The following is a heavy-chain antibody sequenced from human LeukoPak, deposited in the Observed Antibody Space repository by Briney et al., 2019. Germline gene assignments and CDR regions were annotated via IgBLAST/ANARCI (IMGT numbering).Heavy chain of an antibody. CDR3: AVTPIQANYFDY. V-gene: IGHV4-59*01. Sequence: SETLSLTCTVSGGSISSYYRSWIRQPPGKGLEWIGYIYYSGSTNYNPSLKSRVTISVDTSKYQFSLKLSSVTAADTAVYYCAVTPIQANYFDYWGQGTLVTVSS. J-gene: IGHJ4*02. CDR1: GGSISSYY. CDR2: IYYSGST. D-gene: IGHD1-1*01.